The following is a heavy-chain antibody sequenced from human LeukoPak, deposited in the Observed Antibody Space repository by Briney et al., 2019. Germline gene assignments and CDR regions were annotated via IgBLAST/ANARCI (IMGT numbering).Heavy chain of an antibody. D-gene: IGHD2-8*02. CDR1: GFTFRGYA. CDR3: AKPFCNGGVCYVNFFDY. Sequence: GGSLRLPCAASGFTFRGYAMSWVRQAPGKGLQWVSAISGGGDTTYYADSVKGRFTISRDNSKNTVYLQMTSLRAEDSAVYYCAKPFCNGGVCYVNFFDYWGQGTQLTVSS. CDR2: ISGGGDTT. V-gene: IGHV3-23*01. J-gene: IGHJ4*02.